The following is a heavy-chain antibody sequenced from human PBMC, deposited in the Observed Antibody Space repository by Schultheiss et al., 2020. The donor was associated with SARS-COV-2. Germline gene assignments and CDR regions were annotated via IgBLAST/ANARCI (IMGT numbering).Heavy chain of an antibody. CDR1: GYSFTSYW. J-gene: IGHJ3*02. CDR3: ARGQGYCSSTSCSPRDAFDI. V-gene: IGHV5-51*01. Sequence: GESLKISCKGSGYSFTSYWISWVRQMPGKGLEWMGIIYPGDSDTRYSPSFQGQVTISADKSISTAYLQWSSLKASDTAMYYCARGQGYCSSTSCSPRDAFDIWGQGTMVTVSS. CDR2: IYPGDSDT. D-gene: IGHD2-2*01.